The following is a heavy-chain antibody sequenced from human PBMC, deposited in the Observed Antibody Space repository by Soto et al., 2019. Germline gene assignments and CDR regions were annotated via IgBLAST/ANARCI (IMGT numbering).Heavy chain of an antibody. D-gene: IGHD2-15*01. CDR3: ATGCSGGSCPEYFQH. V-gene: IGHV1-24*01. CDR1: GYTLTELS. Sequence: ASVKVSCKVSGYTLTELSMHWVRQAPGKGLEWMGGFDPEDGETIYVQKFQGRVTMTEDTSTDTAYMELSSLRSEDTAVYYCATGCSGGSCPEYFQHWGQGTLVTVSS. J-gene: IGHJ1*01. CDR2: FDPEDGET.